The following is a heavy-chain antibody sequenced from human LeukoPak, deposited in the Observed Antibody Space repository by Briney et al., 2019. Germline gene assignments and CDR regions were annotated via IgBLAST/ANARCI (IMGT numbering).Heavy chain of an antibody. V-gene: IGHV3-9*01. D-gene: IGHD3-22*01. CDR1: GFTFDDYA. CDR2: ISWNSGSI. J-gene: IGHJ6*04. Sequence: PGRSLRLSCAASGFTFDDYAMHWVRQAPGKGLEWVSGISWNSGSIGYADSVKGRFTISRDNAKNSLYLQMNSLRAEDTALYYCACGYYYDSSGRMDVWGKGTTVTVSS. CDR3: ACGYYYDSSGRMDV.